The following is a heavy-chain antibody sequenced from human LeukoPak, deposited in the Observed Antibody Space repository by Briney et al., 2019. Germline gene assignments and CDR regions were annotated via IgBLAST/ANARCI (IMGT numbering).Heavy chain of an antibody. J-gene: IGHJ4*02. Sequence: SETLSLTCTVSGGSISSSSYYWGWIRQPPGKGLEWIGSIYYSGSTYYNPSLKSRVTISVGTSKNQFSLKLSSVTAADTAVYYCARHFSYDSSGYIRGGLDYWGQGTLVTVSS. CDR3: ARHFSYDSSGYIRGGLDY. D-gene: IGHD3-22*01. CDR1: GGSISSSSYY. CDR2: IYYSGST. V-gene: IGHV4-39*01.